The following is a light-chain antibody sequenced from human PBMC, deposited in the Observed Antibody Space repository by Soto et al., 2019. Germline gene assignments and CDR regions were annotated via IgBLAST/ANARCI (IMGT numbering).Light chain of an antibody. Sequence: IQLTQSPSSLSAPVGARVTITCRASQGISSYLAWYQQKPGKAPKLLIYAASTLQSGVPSRFSGSGSGTDFTLTIDSLQPEDFATYYCQHLNSYPISLGQGTRLEIK. V-gene: IGKV1-9*01. J-gene: IGKJ5*01. CDR2: AAS. CDR1: QGISSY. CDR3: QHLNSYPIS.